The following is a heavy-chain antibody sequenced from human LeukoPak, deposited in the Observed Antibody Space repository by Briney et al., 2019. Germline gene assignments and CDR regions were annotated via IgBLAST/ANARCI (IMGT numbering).Heavy chain of an antibody. CDR2: ISSSSSYI. CDR3: ARERGYGDRFGC. CDR1: GFTFSSYS. J-gene: IGHJ4*02. Sequence: GGSLRLSCAASGFTFSSYSMTWVRQAPGKGLEWVSSISSSSSYIYYADSVKGRFTISRDNAKDSLYLQMNSLRAEDTAVYYCARERGYGDRFGCWVQRSQDTVSS. D-gene: IGHD4-17*01. V-gene: IGHV3-21*01.